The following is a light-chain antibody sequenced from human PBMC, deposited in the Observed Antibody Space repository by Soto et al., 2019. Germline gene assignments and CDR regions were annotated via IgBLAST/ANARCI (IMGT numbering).Light chain of an antibody. V-gene: IGLV2-14*01. CDR1: SSDVGGYNY. J-gene: IGLJ2*01. CDR2: DVS. Sequence: QSALTQPASVSGSPGQSITISCTGTSSDVGGYNYVSWYQQHPGKAPKLMIYDVSNRPSGVSNRFSGSKSGNTASLTISGLQADDEADYYCSSYTSTSTLGRVFGGGTKLTVL. CDR3: SSYTSTSTLGRV.